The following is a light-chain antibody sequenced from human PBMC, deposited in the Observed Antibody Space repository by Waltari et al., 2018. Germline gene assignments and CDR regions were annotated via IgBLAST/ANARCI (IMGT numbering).Light chain of an antibody. CDR3: QKYGTLPAT. V-gene: IGKV3-20*01. CDR1: QSVSRT. Sequence: EIVLTQSPDTLSLSPGDRATPSCRAGQSVSRTLAWYQQKPGQAPRLLIYDASSRATGVPDRFSGSGSGTDFSLTISRLEPEDFAVYYCQKYGTLPATFGQGTKVEIK. CDR2: DAS. J-gene: IGKJ1*01.